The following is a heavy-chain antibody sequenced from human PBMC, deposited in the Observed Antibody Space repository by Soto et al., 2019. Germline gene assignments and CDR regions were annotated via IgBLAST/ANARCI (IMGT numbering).Heavy chain of an antibody. CDR3: ARNSSSSFDY. Sequence: QVQLQQWGAGLLKPLETLSLTCAVYGGSFSGYYWSWIRQPPGKGLEWIGEINHSGSTNYNPSLKSRVTISVDTSKNQFSLKLSSVTAADTAVYYCARNSSSSFDYWGQGTLVTVSS. CDR1: GGSFSGYY. CDR2: INHSGST. D-gene: IGHD6-6*01. V-gene: IGHV4-34*01. J-gene: IGHJ4*02.